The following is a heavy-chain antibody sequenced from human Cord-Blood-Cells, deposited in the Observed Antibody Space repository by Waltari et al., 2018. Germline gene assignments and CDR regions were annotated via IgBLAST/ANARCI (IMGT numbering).Heavy chain of an antibody. CDR3: ATDPAGNWNAFDI. CDR1: GYTLPELS. V-gene: IGHV1-24*01. CDR2: FDPEDGET. D-gene: IGHD1-1*01. J-gene: IGHJ3*02. Sequence: QVQLVQSGAEVKKPGASVKVSCQVSGYTLPELSMHRVRQAPGKGLEWMGGFDPEDGETIYAQKFQGRVTMTDDTSTDTAYMELSSLRSEDTAVYYCATDPAGNWNAFDIWGQGTMVTVSS.